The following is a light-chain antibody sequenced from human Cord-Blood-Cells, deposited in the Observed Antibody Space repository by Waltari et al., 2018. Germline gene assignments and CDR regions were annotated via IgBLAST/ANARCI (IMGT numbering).Light chain of an antibody. CDR3: CSYAGSSTYV. J-gene: IGLJ1*01. CDR2: EVS. Sequence: SALTQPASVSGSPGQSITISCTGTSSHGGRYNLLSWYQQHPGQAPRLMIYEVSKRPSGVSNRCSGSKSGNTASLTISGLQAEDEADYYCCSYAGSSTYVFGTGTKVTVL. V-gene: IGLV2-23*02. CDR1: SSHGGRYNL.